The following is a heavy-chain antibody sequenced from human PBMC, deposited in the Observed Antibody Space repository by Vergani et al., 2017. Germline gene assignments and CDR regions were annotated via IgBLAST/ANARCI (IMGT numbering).Heavy chain of an antibody. J-gene: IGHJ3*02. CDR1: GFTFSSYA. CDR2: ISGSGGST. Sequence: EVQLLESGGGLVKPGGSLRLSCAASGFTFSSYAMSWVRQAPGKGLEWVSDISGSGGSTYYADSVKGRFTISRDNSKNTLYLQMNSLRSEYKAVYYCAKRAISGYSSSLSAFDIWGQGTMVTVSS. V-gene: IGHV3-23*01. CDR3: AKRAISGYSSSLSAFDI. D-gene: IGHD6-13*01.